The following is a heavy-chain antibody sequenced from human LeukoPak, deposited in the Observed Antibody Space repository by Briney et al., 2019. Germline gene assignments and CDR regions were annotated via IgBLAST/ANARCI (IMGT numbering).Heavy chain of an antibody. J-gene: IGHJ5*02. CDR1: GYTFTSYY. CDR3: ARVSRREYSNSPKFDP. CDR2: INPSGGST. Sequence: ASVKVSCKASGYTFTSYYMHWVRQAPGQGLEWMGIINPSGGSTSYAQKFQGRVTMTRDTSTSTVYMELSSLRSEDTAVYYCARVSRREYSNSPKFDPWGQGTLVTVSS. V-gene: IGHV1-46*01. D-gene: IGHD6-6*01.